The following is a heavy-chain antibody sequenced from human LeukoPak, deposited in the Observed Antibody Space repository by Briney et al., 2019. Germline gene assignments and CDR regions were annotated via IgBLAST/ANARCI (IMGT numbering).Heavy chain of an antibody. CDR3: AGSPEYCSGGNCYRFYK. J-gene: IGHJ4*02. CDR2: IYYTGIT. V-gene: IGHV4-59*08. D-gene: IGHD2-15*01. CDR1: GGSMNTYY. Sequence: PSETLSLTCTVSGGSMNTYYWSWIRQPPGKGLEWIGSIYYTGITTYNLSLQSRVTVSVDTSKNQFSLRLTSVTAADTAVYYCAGSPEYCSGGNCYRFYKWGQGTLVTVSS.